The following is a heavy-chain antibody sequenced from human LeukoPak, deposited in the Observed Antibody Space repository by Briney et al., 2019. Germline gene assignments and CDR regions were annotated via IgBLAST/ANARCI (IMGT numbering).Heavy chain of an antibody. V-gene: IGHV3-11*04. Sequence: PGGALRLSCAASGFTFSDYYISWIRQAPGKGLEWVSYISSSGSTIYYADSVKGRFTISRDNAKNSLYLQMNSLRAEDTAVYYCARCDSSGYYFYYYYYMDVWGKGTTVTVSS. CDR1: GFTFSDYY. CDR3: ARCDSSGYYFYYYYYMDV. D-gene: IGHD3-22*01. J-gene: IGHJ6*03. CDR2: ISSSGSTI.